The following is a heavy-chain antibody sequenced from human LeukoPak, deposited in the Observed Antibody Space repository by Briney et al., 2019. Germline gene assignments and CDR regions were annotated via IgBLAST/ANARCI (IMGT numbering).Heavy chain of an antibody. Sequence: PGGSLRLSCAASGFTFSSYWMSWVRQAPGQGLEWVANIKQDGSETSYVDSVKGRFTISRDNAKNSLYLQMSSLRAEDTAVYYCARGALGYCNSINCPQLDYWGQGTLVTVSS. CDR2: IKQDGSET. V-gene: IGHV3-7*05. D-gene: IGHD2-2*01. CDR1: GFTFSSYW. CDR3: ARGALGYCNSINCPQLDY. J-gene: IGHJ4*02.